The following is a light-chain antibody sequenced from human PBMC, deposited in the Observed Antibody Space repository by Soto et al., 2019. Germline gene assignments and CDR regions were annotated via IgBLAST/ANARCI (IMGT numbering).Light chain of an antibody. CDR1: SRDVGGYNY. CDR2: DVS. J-gene: IGLJ2*01. CDR3: SSYTSTSAVV. Sequence: QSALTQPASVSGSPGQSITISCTGTSRDVGGYNYVSWYQQHQGKAPKLMIYDVSNRPSGVSNRFSGSKSDNTASLAISRLQAEYEADYYCSSYTSTSAVVFGGGTKLTVL. V-gene: IGLV2-14*01.